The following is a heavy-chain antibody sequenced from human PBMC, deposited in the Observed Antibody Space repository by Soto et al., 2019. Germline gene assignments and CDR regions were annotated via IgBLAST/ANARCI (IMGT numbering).Heavy chain of an antibody. D-gene: IGHD4-17*01. CDR2: MNPNSGNT. CDR1: GYTFTSYD. Sequence: QVQLVQSGAEVKKPGASVKVSCKASGYTFTSYDINWVRQATGQGLEWMGWMNPNSGNTGYAQKFQGRVTMTRNTSISTDYMELSSLRSEDTAVYYCARVTQGYGDSGPDYWGQGTLVTVSS. CDR3: ARVTQGYGDSGPDY. J-gene: IGHJ4*02. V-gene: IGHV1-8*01.